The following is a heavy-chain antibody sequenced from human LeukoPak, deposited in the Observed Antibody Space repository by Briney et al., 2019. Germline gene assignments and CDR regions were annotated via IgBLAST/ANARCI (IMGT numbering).Heavy chain of an antibody. D-gene: IGHD1-26*01. CDR1: GYTFTSYY. Sequence: ASVKVSCKASGYTFTSYYMHWVRQAPGQGLEWMGLINPTGGSTGYAQKFQGRVTMTRDMSTSTDYMELSSLKSEDTAIYYCARDNSVGDNAWWFDPWGQGTLVTVSS. V-gene: IGHV1-46*01. J-gene: IGHJ5*02. CDR3: ARDNSVGDNAWWFDP. CDR2: INPTGGST.